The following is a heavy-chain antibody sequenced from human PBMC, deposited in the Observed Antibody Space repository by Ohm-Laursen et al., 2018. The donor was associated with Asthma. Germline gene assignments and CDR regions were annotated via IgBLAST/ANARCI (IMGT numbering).Heavy chain of an antibody. CDR3: ATYNQYNAFDL. CDR1: GFAFANIW. V-gene: IGHV3-15*01. J-gene: IGHJ3*01. Sequence: RLSGRGPGFAFANIWMTWVRQSPGKGLEWVGRITSERSGGTRAYAAPVKDRFAISRGDSKTTLYLQMNSLETEDTAVYFCATYNQYNAFDLWGQGTMVTVSS. D-gene: IGHD1-14*01. CDR2: ITSERSGGTR.